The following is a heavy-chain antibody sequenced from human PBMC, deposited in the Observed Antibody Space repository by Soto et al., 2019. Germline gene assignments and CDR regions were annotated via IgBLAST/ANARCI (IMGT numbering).Heavy chain of an antibody. D-gene: IGHD2-21*02. CDR1: GFVFSPYT. J-gene: IGHJ4*02. Sequence: QVQLVESGGGVVQPGRSLRLSCAASGFVFSPYTMHWVRQAPDSGLEWVAVTSFDGSTKYYAGSVRGRFTISRDNSKNTLYLQMNSVRAEDTAVYYCGRGGGFCGDDCFKGGIDYWGQGTLVTVSS. CDR3: GRGGGFCGDDCFKGGIDY. CDR2: TSFDGSTK. V-gene: IGHV3-30-3*01.